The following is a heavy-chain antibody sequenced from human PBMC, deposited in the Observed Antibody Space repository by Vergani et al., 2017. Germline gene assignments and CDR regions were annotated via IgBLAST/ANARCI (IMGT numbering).Heavy chain of an antibody. J-gene: IGHJ4*02. CDR1: GFTFSSYS. CDR2: ISGSGGST. D-gene: IGHD3-10*01. Sequence: EVQLVESGGGLVKPGGSLRLSCAASGFTFSSYSMNWVRQAPGKGLEWVSAISGSGGSTYYADSVKGRFTISRDNSKNTLYLQMNSLRAEDTAVYYCAKDKLLWFGELSHYFDYWGQGTLVTVSS. CDR3: AKDKLLWFGELSHYFDY. V-gene: IGHV3-23*04.